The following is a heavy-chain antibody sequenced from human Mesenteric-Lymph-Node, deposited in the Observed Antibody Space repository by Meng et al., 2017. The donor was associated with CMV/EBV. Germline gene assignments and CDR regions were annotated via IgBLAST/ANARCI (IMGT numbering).Heavy chain of an antibody. V-gene: IGHV4-39*07. CDR3: AKGRSSSTSCYNY. Sequence: SETLSLTCTVSGGSISSSSYYWGWIRQPPGKGLEWIGSIYYSGSTYYNPSLKSRVTISVDTSKNQFSLKLSSVTAADTAVYYCAKGRSSSTSCYNYWGQGTLVTVSS. CDR1: GGSISSSSYY. J-gene: IGHJ4*02. D-gene: IGHD2-2*02. CDR2: IYYSGST.